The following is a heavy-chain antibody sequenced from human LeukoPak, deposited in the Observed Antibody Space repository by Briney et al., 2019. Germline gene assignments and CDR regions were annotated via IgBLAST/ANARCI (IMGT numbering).Heavy chain of an antibody. J-gene: IGHJ4*02. CDR2: INEDGSEK. D-gene: IGHD5-12*01. CDR1: GFTYSSYW. V-gene: IGHV3-7*01. Sequence: PGGSLRLSCAASGFTYSSYWMTWVRQAPGKGLEWVANINEDGSEKNYVDSVKGRFTISRDNAKNSLYLQVNSLRAEDTAVYYCATDRGYLVFDYWGQGTLVTVSS. CDR3: ATDRGYLVFDY.